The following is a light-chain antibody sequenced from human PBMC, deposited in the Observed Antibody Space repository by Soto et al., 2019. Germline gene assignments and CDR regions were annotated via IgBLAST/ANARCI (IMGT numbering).Light chain of an antibody. CDR3: QQYDNLIT. CDR1: QSISRW. J-gene: IGKJ5*01. CDR2: DAS. V-gene: IGKV1-33*01. Sequence: DIQMTQSPSTLSASVGDRVSITCRASQSISRWLAWYQQKPGKAPKLLIYDASNLEAGVPSRFSGSGSGTDFTFTISSLQPEDIATYYCQQYDNLITFGQGTRLEIK.